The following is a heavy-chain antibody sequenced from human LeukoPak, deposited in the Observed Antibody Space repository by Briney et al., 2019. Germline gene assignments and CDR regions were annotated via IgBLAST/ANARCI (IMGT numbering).Heavy chain of an antibody. CDR1: GGSISSGGYY. V-gene: IGHV4-31*03. CDR2: IYYSGST. CDR3: ARESQTDFANWFDP. Sequence: SETLSLTCTVSGGSISSGGYYWSWIRQHPGKSLEWIGYIYYSGSTYYNPSLQSRVTISVDTSKNQFSLKLSSVTAADTAVYYCARESQTDFANWFDPWGQGTLVTVSS. D-gene: IGHD2-21*02. J-gene: IGHJ5*02.